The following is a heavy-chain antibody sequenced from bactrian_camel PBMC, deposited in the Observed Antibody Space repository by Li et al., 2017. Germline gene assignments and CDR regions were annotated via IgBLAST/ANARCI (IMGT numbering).Heavy chain of an antibody. CDR2: IGTKYGTT. D-gene: IGHD3*01. V-gene: IGHV3S63*01. CDR3: AVDRSRYDCASGSWSKSSDYDY. J-gene: IGHJ4*01. CDR1: GFTFWQNC. Sequence: LVESGGGSVQAGGSLRLSCATSGFTFWQNCMGWFRQTPGEEREGVAAIGTKYGTTYYAGSVRGRFTISQDNAKNTVYLQMNVLKPEDTAVYYCAVDRSRYDCASGSWSKSSDYDYWGQGTQVTVS.